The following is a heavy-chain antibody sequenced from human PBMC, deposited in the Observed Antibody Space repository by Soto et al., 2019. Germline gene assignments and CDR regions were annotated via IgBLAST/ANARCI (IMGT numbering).Heavy chain of an antibody. Sequence: PSETLSLTCTVSGGSISSYYWSWIRQPPGKGLEWIGYIYYSGSTNYNPSLKSRVTISVDTSKNQFSLKLSSVTAADTAVYYCARDLRYCSGGSCLDNWFDPWGQGTLVTVSS. J-gene: IGHJ5*02. D-gene: IGHD2-15*01. CDR1: GGSISSYY. CDR2: IYYSGST. CDR3: ARDLRYCSGGSCLDNWFDP. V-gene: IGHV4-59*01.